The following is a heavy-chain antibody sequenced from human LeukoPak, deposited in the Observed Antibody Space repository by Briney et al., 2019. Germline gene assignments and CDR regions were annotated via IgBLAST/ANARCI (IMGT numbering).Heavy chain of an antibody. J-gene: IGHJ5*02. D-gene: IGHD3-22*01. CDR1: GGSISSSSNY. CDR2: IYHSGIT. Sequence: PSETLSLTCIVSGGSISSSSNYWGWIRQPPEKGLEWIGEIYHSGITNYNPSLKSRVTISVDKSKNQFSLKLSSVTAADTALYYCARDQGAYYYDSSGYYWFDPWGQGTLVTVSS. V-gene: IGHV4-39*07. CDR3: ARDQGAYYYDSSGYYWFDP.